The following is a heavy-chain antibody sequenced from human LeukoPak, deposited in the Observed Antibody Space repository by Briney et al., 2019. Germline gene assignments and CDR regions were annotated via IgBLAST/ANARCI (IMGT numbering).Heavy chain of an antibody. V-gene: IGHV3-73*01. CDR3: ATKAKFGPYYLDS. Sequence: PGGSLRLSCAASGFTFSGFYMHWVRQASGKGLEWVGLIRSKPNSYTTVYAASVQGRFTISRDDSKNTAYLQMNDLRAEDTATYYCATKAKFGPYYLDSWGQGTLVTVSS. J-gene: IGHJ4*02. CDR1: GFTFSGFY. CDR2: IRSKPNSYTT. D-gene: IGHD3-10*01.